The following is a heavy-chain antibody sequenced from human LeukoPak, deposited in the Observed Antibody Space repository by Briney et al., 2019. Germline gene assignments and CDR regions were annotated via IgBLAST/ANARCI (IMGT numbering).Heavy chain of an antibody. D-gene: IGHD2-15*01. V-gene: IGHV1-46*01. Sequence: ASVKVSCKASGYTFTSYYMHWVRQAPGQGLEWMGIINPSGGSTGYAQKFQGRVTMTRDTSTGTVYMELSSLRSEDTAVYYCAIDRTGGRYYMDVWGKGTTVTVSS. J-gene: IGHJ6*03. CDR3: AIDRTGGRYYMDV. CDR2: INPSGGST. CDR1: GYTFTSYY.